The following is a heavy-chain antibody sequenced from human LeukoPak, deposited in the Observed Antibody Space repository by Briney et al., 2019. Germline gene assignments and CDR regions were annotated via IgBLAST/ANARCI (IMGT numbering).Heavy chain of an antibody. CDR1: GGSISSSSYY. V-gene: IGHV4-39*07. D-gene: IGHD3-3*01. CDR3: ARDGPLYDFWSGSPPTQLDY. Sequence: SETLSLTCTVSGGSISSSSYYWGWIRQPPGKGLEWIGSIYYSGSTYYNPSLKSRVTISVDTSKNQFSLKLSSVTAADTAVYYCARDGPLYDFWSGSPPTQLDYWGQGTLVTVSS. J-gene: IGHJ4*02. CDR2: IYYSGST.